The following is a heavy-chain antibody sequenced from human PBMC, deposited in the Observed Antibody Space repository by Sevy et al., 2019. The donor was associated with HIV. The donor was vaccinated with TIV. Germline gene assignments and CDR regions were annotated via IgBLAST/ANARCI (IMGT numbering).Heavy chain of an antibody. CDR3: ARALTPYYPDQNWFDP. CDR1: GGSISSGGYS. CDR2: IYHSGST. J-gene: IGHJ5*02. D-gene: IGHD3-22*01. Sequence: SETLSLTCAVSGGSISSGGYSWSWIRQPPGKGLEWIGYIYHSGSTYYNPSLKSRVTISVDRSKNQFSLMLSSVTAADTAVYYCARALTPYYPDQNWFDPWGQGTLVTVSS. V-gene: IGHV4-30-2*01.